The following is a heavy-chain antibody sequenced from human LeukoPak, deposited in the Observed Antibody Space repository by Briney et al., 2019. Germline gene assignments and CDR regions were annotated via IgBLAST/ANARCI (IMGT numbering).Heavy chain of an antibody. V-gene: IGHV4-39*07. CDR3: AIRYYDFWSGLAPPFDY. D-gene: IGHD3-3*01. CDR1: GGSISSNSYY. CDR2: IYYSGST. Sequence: SETLSLTCAVSGGSISSNSYYWGWIRQRPGKGLEWSGSIYYSGSTYYNPSLKSRVTISVDTSKNQFSLKLSPVTAADTAVYYCAIRYYDFWSGLAPPFDYWGQGTLVTVSS. J-gene: IGHJ4*02.